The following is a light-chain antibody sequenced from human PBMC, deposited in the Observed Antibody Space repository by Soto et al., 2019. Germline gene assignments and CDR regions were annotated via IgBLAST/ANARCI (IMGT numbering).Light chain of an antibody. CDR1: NSNLGAGYD. Sequence: QSVLTQPPSVSGAPGQRVTISCTGNNSNLGAGYDVHWYQQLPGAAPKLVVFGNRNRPSGVPERFSGSKSSTSASLAITGLQAEDEADYFCQAYDYSLTAFVFGGGTKLTVL. CDR3: QAYDYSLTAFV. V-gene: IGLV1-40*01. CDR2: GNR. J-gene: IGLJ3*02.